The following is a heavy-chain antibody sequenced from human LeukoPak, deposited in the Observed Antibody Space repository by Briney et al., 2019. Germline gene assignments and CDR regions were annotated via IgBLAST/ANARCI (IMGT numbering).Heavy chain of an antibody. V-gene: IGHV3-23*01. CDR1: GFTFNSYA. CDR2: ISGSGGST. CDR3: ARSITGTLDFDY. D-gene: IGHD1-20*01. Sequence: GGSLRLSCAASGFTFNSYAMSWVRQAPGKGLEWVSTISGSGGSTDYADSVEGRFTISRDNSKNTLYLQVNSLRAEDTAVYYCARSITGTLDFDYWGQGTLVTVSS. J-gene: IGHJ4*02.